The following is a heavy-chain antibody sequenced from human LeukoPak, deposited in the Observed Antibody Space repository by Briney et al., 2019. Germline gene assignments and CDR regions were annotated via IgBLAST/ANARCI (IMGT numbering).Heavy chain of an antibody. CDR3: ARLFFLEVPGNFYGDYSAFDI. CDR1: GYSFTSYW. J-gene: IGHJ3*02. Sequence: GESLKISCKGSGYSFTSYWIGWVRQMPGKGLEWMGIIYPGDSDTRYSPSFQGQVTISADKSISTAYLQWSSLKASDTAMYYCARLFFLEVPGNFYGDYSAFDIWGQGTMVTVSS. V-gene: IGHV5-51*01. D-gene: IGHD4-17*01. CDR2: IYPGDSDT.